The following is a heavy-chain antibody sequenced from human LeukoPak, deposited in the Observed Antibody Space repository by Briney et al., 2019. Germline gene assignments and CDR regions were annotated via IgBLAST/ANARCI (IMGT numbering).Heavy chain of an antibody. Sequence: GGSLRLSCAASGFMFSSYSMNWVRQAPGKGLEWVSSISAAGTFIYYANSVKGRFTISRDNAEGSLHLQMNSLSAEDTAIYYCARDGLLAYCGGDCSGTFDIWGQGTMVAVSS. V-gene: IGHV3-21*01. J-gene: IGHJ3*02. CDR1: GFMFSSYS. D-gene: IGHD2-21*01. CDR2: ISAAGTFI. CDR3: ARDGLLAYCGGDCSGTFDI.